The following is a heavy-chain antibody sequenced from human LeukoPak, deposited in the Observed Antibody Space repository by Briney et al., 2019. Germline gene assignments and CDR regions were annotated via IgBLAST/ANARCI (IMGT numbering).Heavy chain of an antibody. D-gene: IGHD4-23*01. V-gene: IGHV4-31*03. CDR1: GGSISSGGYY. Sequence: SETLSLTCTVSGGSISSGGYYWSWIRQHPGKGLEWIVYIYYSGSTYYNPSLKSRVIISVDTSKNQFSLKLSSVTAADTAVYYCARDRVTPRYYGMDVWGQGTTVIVSS. CDR2: IYYSGST. J-gene: IGHJ6*02. CDR3: ARDRVTPRYYGMDV.